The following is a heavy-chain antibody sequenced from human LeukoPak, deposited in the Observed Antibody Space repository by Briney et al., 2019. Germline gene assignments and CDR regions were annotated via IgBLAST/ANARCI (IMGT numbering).Heavy chain of an antibody. V-gene: IGHV3-7*01. J-gene: IGHJ4*02. CDR2: IKQDGSEK. Sequence: GGSLRLSCAASGFTFSSYWMSWVRQAPGKGLEWVANIKQDGSEKYYVDSVKGRFTISRDNAKNSLYLQMNSLRAEDTAVYYCARIQGDDFWSGYYRGWDYWGQGTLVTVSS. D-gene: IGHD3-3*01. CDR1: GFTFSSYW. CDR3: ARIQGDDFWSGYYRGWDY.